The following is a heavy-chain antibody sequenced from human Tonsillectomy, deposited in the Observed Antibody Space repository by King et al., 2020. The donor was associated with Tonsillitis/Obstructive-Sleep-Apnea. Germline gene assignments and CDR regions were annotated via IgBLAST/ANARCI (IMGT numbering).Heavy chain of an antibody. J-gene: IGHJ4*02. CDR2: FFGVGST. Sequence: EVQLVESGGGLVQPGGSLRLSCTVSGFTVSSSYMSWVRQAPGKGLEWVSVFFGVGSTYYADSLQGRFSMSTDNSQNTLFLQMNSLRDEDTALYYCVKDVYCSGGTCYTTYWGQGTLVTVSS. CDR3: VKDVYCSGGTCYTTY. CDR1: GFTVSSSY. D-gene: IGHD2-15*01. V-gene: IGHV3-66*01.